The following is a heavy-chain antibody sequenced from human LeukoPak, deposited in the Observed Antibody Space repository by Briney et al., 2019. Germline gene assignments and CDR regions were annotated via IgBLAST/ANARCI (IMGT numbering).Heavy chain of an antibody. CDR2: IYYSGST. CDR3: ASGAVAGIFDY. V-gene: IGHV4-59*01. D-gene: IGHD6-19*01. CDR1: GGSISSYY. Sequence: SETLSLTCTVSGGSISSYYWSWVRQPPGKGLERIGYIYYSGSTNYNPSLKSRVTISVDTSKNQFSLKLSSVTAADTAVYYCASGAVAGIFDYWGQGTLVTVSS. J-gene: IGHJ4*02.